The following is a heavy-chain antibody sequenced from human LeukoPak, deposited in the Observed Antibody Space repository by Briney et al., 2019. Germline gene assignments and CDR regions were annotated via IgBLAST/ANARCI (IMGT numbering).Heavy chain of an antibody. J-gene: IGHJ4*02. CDR2: IYSGGNT. D-gene: IGHD1-26*01. V-gene: IGHV3-66*01. CDR1: GLTVSNIY. Sequence: GSLRLSCAASGLTVSNIYMTWVRQAPGKGLEWVSVIYSGGNTYHAYSVKGRFTISRDNSKNTLSLLMSILRADDTAVYYCARYNSGPFDYWGQGVLVTVSS. CDR3: ARYNSGPFDY.